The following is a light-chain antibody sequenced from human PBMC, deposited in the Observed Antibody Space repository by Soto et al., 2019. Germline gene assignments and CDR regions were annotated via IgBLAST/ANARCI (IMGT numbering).Light chain of an antibody. V-gene: IGLV2-11*01. CDR3: CSYAGSYTFDV. CDR1: SNDVGGYDY. CDR2: DVT. Sequence: QSVLTQPRSVSGSPGQSVTLSCTGTSNDVGGYDYVSWYQQHPGKAPKLLIYDVTKRLSGVPDRFAGSKSGNTASLTISGLQAEDEADYYCCSYAGSYTFDVFGTGTKLTVL. J-gene: IGLJ1*01.